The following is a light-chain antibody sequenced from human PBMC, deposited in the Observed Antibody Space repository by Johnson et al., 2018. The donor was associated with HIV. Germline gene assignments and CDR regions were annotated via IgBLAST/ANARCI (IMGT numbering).Light chain of an antibody. CDR3: GTWDSSLSVYV. CDR1: SSNIGNNY. Sequence: QSVLTQPPSVSAAPGQKVTISCSGSSSNIGNNYVSWYQQLPGTAPRLLIYENNRRPSGIPDRFSGSKSGTSATLGITGLQTVDEADYYCGTWDSSLSVYVSATGTKCTVL. CDR2: ENN. J-gene: IGLJ1*01. V-gene: IGLV1-51*02.